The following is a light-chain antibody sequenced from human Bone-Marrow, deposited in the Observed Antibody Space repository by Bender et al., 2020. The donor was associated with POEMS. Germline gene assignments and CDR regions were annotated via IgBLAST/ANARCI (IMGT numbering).Light chain of an antibody. CDR2: YDS. V-gene: IGLV3-21*01. CDR1: NIGGKS. J-gene: IGLJ2*01. CDR3: QSSDGRGIVL. Sequence: SFVLTQPPSVSVALGKTARITCGGNNIGGKSVHWHQQRPGQAPVLVVFYDSDRPSGIPERFSGSSSGSMVTLTISAVQAEDEADYYCQSSDGRGIVLFGGGTKLTVL.